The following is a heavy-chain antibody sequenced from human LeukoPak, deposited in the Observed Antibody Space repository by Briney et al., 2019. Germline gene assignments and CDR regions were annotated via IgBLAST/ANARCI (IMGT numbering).Heavy chain of an antibody. CDR3: ARHDYYGSGSYYKPLDY. CDR2: IYYSGST. CDR1: GGSISSSSYY. D-gene: IGHD3-10*01. Sequence: SETLSLTCTVSGGSISSSSYYWGWIRQPPGKGLEWIGSIYYSGSTYYNPSLESRVTISVDTSKNQFSLKLSSVTAADTAVYYCARHDYYGSGSYYKPLDYWGQETLVTVSS. V-gene: IGHV4-39*01. J-gene: IGHJ4*02.